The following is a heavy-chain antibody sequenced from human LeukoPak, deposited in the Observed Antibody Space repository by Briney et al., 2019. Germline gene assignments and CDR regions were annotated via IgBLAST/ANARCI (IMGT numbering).Heavy chain of an antibody. CDR3: ARDRSFRATYEFDP. J-gene: IGHJ5*02. CDR1: GCSISSYY. V-gene: IGHV4-59*01. CDR2: IYYSGST. Sequence: PSETLSLTCTVSGCSISSYYWIWIRQPPGNGREWSGYIYYSGSTNYNPSLKSLVTISVDTSKNHFSLKLSSVTAADTAVYYCARDRSFRATYEFDPWGKGTLVTVSS. D-gene: IGHD1-26*01.